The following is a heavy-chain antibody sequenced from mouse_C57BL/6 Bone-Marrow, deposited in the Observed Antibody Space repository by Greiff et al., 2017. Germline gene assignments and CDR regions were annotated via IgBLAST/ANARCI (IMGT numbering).Heavy chain of an antibody. CDR2: IYPSDSET. CDR1: GYTFTSYW. D-gene: IGHD4-1*01. V-gene: IGHV1-61*01. J-gene: IGHJ1*03. Sequence: VQLQQPGAELVRPGSSVKLSCKASGYTFTSYWMDWVKQRPGQGLEWIGNIYPSDSETHYNQKFKDKATLTVDKSSSTAYMQLSSLTSEDSAVYYCARKLTGKWYFDVWGTGTTVTVSS. CDR3: ARKLTGKWYFDV.